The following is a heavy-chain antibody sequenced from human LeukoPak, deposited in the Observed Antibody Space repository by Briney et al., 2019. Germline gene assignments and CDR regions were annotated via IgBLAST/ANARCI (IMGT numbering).Heavy chain of an antibody. D-gene: IGHD2-8*01. CDR1: GGSFSGYY. V-gene: IGHV4-34*11. J-gene: IGHJ5*01. Sequence: SETLSLTCAVYGGSFSGYYWSWIRQPPGKGLEWIATVFRLQTVRTFNNPSLEPRVTMSLDPSQNQFSLNLTSVTAADTALYFCARVLHAPYLIDSWGQGTLVTVSS. CDR2: VFRLQTVRT. CDR3: ARVLHAPYLIDS.